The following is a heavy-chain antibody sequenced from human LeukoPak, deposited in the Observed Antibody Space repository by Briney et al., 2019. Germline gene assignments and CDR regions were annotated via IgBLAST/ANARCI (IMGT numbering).Heavy chain of an antibody. J-gene: IGHJ4*02. D-gene: IGHD6-13*01. V-gene: IGHV4-59*12. CDR2: IYYSGST. Sequence: SETLSLTCTVPGGSISSYYWSWIRQPPGKGLEWIGYIYYSGSTNYNPSLKSRVTISVDTSKNQFSLKLSFVTAADTAVYYCARGDGRQQLVLVYWGQGTLVTVSS. CDR1: GGSISSYY. CDR3: ARGDGRQQLVLVY.